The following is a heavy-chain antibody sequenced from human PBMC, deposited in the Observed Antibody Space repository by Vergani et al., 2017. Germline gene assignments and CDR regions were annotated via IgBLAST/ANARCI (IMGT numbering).Heavy chain of an antibody. J-gene: IGHJ3*02. Sequence: QVQLVQSGAEVKKPGASVKVSCKASGYTFTGYYMHWVRQAPGQGLEWMGWINPNSGGTNYAQKFQGWVTMTRDTSISTAYMELSRLRSDDTAVYYCARGNYYDSSGYYLADHHDAFDIWGQGTMVTVSS. CDR3: ARGNYYDSSGYYLADHHDAFDI. D-gene: IGHD3-22*01. CDR1: GYTFTGYY. CDR2: INPNSGGT. V-gene: IGHV1-2*04.